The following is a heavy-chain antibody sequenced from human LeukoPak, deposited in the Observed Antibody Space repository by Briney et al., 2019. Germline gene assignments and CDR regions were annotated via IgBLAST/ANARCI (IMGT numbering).Heavy chain of an antibody. J-gene: IGHJ4*02. CDR3: ARAPLDKSAYYFDY. CDR2: ISYDGSNK. V-gene: IGHV3-30*03. D-gene: IGHD1-1*01. Sequence: GGSLRLSCAASGFTFSSYGMHWVRQAPGKGLEWVAVISYDGSNKYYADSVKGRFTISRDNSKNTLYLQMNSLRAEDTAVYYCARAPLDKSAYYFDYWGQGTLVTVSS. CDR1: GFTFSSYG.